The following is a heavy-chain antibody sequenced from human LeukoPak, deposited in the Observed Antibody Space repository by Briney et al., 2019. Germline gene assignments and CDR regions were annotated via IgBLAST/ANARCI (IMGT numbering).Heavy chain of an antibody. CDR1: GYTFTSYG. D-gene: IGHD3-10*01. J-gene: IGHJ5*02. CDR2: ISAYNGNT. V-gene: IGHV1-18*01. CDR3: ARVGSGSSYNWFDP. Sequence: GASVKVSCKASGYTFTSYGISWVRQAPGQGLEWMGWISAYNGNTNYAQKLQGRVTMTTVTSTSTAYMELRSLRSDDTAVYYCARVGSGSSYNWFDPWGQGTLVTVSS.